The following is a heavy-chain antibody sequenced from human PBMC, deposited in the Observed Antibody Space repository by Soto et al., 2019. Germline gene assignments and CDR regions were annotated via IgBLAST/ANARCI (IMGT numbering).Heavy chain of an antibody. CDR1: VFTFSDYA. Sequence: HPGGSLRLSCAGSVFTFSDYAMHWVRQAPGKGLGWVAVVSYDGSNTHYADSVKGRLAISRYNSKNTLDLQMNSLRAADTAVYYSARDLGFGLLRSLEWGSPDIYYGTDVWGQGTTVTVSS. J-gene: IGHJ6*02. V-gene: IGHV3-30*09. CDR3: ARDLGFGLLRSLEWGSPDIYYGTDV. CDR2: VSYDGSNT. D-gene: IGHD3-3*01.